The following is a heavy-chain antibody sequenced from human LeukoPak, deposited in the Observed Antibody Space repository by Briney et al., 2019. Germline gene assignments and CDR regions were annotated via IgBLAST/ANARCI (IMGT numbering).Heavy chain of an antibody. V-gene: IGHV3-30*01. J-gene: IGHJ4*02. CDR3: VRDGFANTAQFDY. CDR2: ISYDGSHK. Sequence: GGSLRLSCVASGFTFSSCPMHWVRQAPGKGLEWVAVISYDGSHKYYGDSVKGRFTISRDNSKNTLYLQMNSLRIEDTAVYYCVRDGFANTAQFDYWGQGTLVTVSS. D-gene: IGHD3-10*01. CDR1: GFTFSSCP.